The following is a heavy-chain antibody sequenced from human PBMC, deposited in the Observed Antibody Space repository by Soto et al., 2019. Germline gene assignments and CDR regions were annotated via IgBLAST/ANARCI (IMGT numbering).Heavy chain of an antibody. CDR3: ARLGLTTPPDV. CDR1: GYSFTSYW. CDR2: IYPGDSDT. J-gene: IGHJ6*02. D-gene: IGHD4-17*01. Sequence: GESLKICCKGFGYSFTSYWIGWVSQMTGKGLEWMGIIYPGDSDTRYSPSFQGQVTISADKSISTAYLQWSSLKASDTAMYYCARLGLTTPPDVWGQGTTVTVSS. V-gene: IGHV5-51*01.